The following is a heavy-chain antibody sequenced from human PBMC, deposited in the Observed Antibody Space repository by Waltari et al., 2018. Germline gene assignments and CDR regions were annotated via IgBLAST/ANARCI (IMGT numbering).Heavy chain of an antibody. CDR2: TRNKANSYTI. V-gene: IGHV3-72*01. CDR1: GFTFSDHY. CDR3: ARDGSYYDFWSGYTYYYYGMDV. D-gene: IGHD3-3*01. J-gene: IGHJ6*02. Sequence: EVQLVESGGGLVQPGGSLRLSCAASGFTFSDHYMDWVRQAPGKGLEWFGRTRNKANSYTIEYAASVKGRFTISRDDSKNSLYLQMNSLKTEDTAVYYCARDGSYYDFWSGYTYYYYGMDVWGQGTTVTVSS.